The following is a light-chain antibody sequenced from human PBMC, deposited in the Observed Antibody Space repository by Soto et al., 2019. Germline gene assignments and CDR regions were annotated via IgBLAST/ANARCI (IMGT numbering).Light chain of an antibody. CDR3: QQSQTTPYT. CDR2: GDS. CDR1: RNIDTY. V-gene: IGKV1-39*01. Sequence: DIQMTQSPSSLSASFGDRVTLTCRASRNIDTYLKWYQQKPGTAPKLLMYGDSSLHSGVPSRFSGSGAGTDFTLTISILQPDDFATYYCQQSQTTPYTFGQGNKLEI. J-gene: IGKJ2*01.